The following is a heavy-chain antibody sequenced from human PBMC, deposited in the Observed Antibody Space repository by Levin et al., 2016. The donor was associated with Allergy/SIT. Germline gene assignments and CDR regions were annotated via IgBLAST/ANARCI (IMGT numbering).Heavy chain of an antibody. CDR1: GYNFWRYY. V-gene: IGHV1-2*04. CDR2: INPKNGAT. D-gene: IGHD3-9*01. CDR3: ARGSDTGYTDS. J-gene: IGHJ4*02. Sequence: ASVKVSCKAPGYNFWRYYIHWVRQAPGQGLEYMGWINPKNGATTYAQNFQGWVTMTRDTSISTTYMELSRLTSDDTAVYYCARGSDTGYTDSWGQGTLVTVSS.